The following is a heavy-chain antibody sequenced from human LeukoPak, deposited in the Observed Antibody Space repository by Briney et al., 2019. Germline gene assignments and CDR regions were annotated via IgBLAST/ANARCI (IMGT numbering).Heavy chain of an antibody. J-gene: IGHJ5*02. V-gene: IGHV4-59*01. CDR2: IYYSGST. Sequence: SETLSLTCTASGGSISSYYWSWIRQPPGKGLEWVGYIYYSGSTNYNPSLKSRVTISVDTSKNQFSLKLSSMTAADTAVYYCAREGTDDILTGLNWFDPWGQGTLVTVSS. D-gene: IGHD3-9*01. CDR1: GGSISSYY. CDR3: AREGTDDILTGLNWFDP.